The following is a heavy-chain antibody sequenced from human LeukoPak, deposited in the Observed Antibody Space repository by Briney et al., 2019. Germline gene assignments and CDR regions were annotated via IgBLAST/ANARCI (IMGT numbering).Heavy chain of an antibody. D-gene: IGHD3-10*01. CDR2: MNPKSGNT. CDR3: ARGRGVWFGELRDYFDY. Sequence: GASVKVSCKASGYTFTNDDINWVRQATGQGLEWMGWMNPKSGNTAYAHKFQGRVTMTTDTSTSTAYMELRSLRSDDTAVYYCARGRGVWFGELRDYFDYWGQGTLVTVSS. CDR1: GYTFTNDD. J-gene: IGHJ4*02. V-gene: IGHV1-8*01.